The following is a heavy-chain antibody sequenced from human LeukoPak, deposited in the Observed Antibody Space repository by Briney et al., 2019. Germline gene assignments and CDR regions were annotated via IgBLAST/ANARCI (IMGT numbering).Heavy chain of an antibody. V-gene: IGHV4-34*01. CDR1: GGSFSGYY. CDR3: AREYCSGGSCYAHFDY. D-gene: IGHD2-15*01. Sequence: SETLPLTCAVYGGSFSGYYWSWIRQPPGKGLEWIGEINHSGSTNYNPSLKSRVTISVDTSKNQFSLKLSSVTAADTAVYYCAREYCSGGSCYAHFDYWGQGTLVTVSS. J-gene: IGHJ4*02. CDR2: INHSGST.